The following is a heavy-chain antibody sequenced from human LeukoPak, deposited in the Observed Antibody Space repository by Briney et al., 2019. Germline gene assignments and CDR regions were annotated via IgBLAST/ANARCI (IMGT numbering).Heavy chain of an antibody. J-gene: IGHJ4*02. D-gene: IGHD3-10*01. Sequence: PGGCLRLSCAASGFTVSTNYMSWVRQAPEEGLEWVSVIYSGGSTYYADSVKGRFTISRDNSKNTLSLQMKSLRAGAPAVFSCGRDRGTYYFYYSGQGTLVTVSS. V-gene: IGHV3-53*01. CDR2: IYSGGST. CDR1: GFTVSTNY. CDR3: GRDRGTYYFYY.